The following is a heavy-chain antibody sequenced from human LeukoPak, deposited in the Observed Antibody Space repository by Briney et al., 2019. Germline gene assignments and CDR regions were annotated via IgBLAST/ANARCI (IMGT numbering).Heavy chain of an antibody. Sequence: GGSLRLSCSASGFIFSNYGMYWVRQAPGKGLEFVSAISSDGDNTFYADSVKGRFTISRDNSKNTLYLQTSSLRGEDTAVYFCARYCNGVTCYSGYDYWGQGTLVTVSS. CDR1: GFIFSNYG. J-gene: IGHJ4*02. CDR2: ISSDGDNT. CDR3: ARYCNGVTCYSGYDY. V-gene: IGHV3-64D*06. D-gene: IGHD2-15*01.